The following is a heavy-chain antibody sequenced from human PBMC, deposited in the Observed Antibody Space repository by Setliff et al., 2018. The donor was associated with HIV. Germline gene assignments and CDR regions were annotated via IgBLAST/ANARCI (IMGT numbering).Heavy chain of an antibody. CDR1: GGSISSGDYY. CDR2: IYHTGSS. Sequence: PSETLSLTCTVSGGSISSGDYYWTWIRQPPGKGLEWIGYIYHTGSSYYNPSLNDRATISLDTSKNQFSLKLSSVTAADTAVYYCARGRTLYSGYEGWGQGTLVTVSS. V-gene: IGHV4-30-4*08. CDR3: ARGRTLYSGYEG. J-gene: IGHJ4*02. D-gene: IGHD5-12*01.